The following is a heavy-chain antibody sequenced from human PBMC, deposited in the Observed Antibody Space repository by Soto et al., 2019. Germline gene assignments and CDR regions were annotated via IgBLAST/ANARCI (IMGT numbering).Heavy chain of an antibody. D-gene: IGHD4-4*01. V-gene: IGHV3-30*18. J-gene: IGHJ6*02. CDR1: GFTFSSYG. Sequence: QTGGSLRLSCAASGFTFSSYGMHWVRQAPGKGLEWVAVISYDGSNKYYTDSVKGRFTISRDNSKNTLYLQMNSLRAEDTAVYYCAKVHVTYYYGMDVWGQGTTVTVSS. CDR2: ISYDGSNK. CDR3: AKVHVTYYYGMDV.